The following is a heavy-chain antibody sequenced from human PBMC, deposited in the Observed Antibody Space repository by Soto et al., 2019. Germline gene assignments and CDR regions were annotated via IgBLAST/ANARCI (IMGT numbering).Heavy chain of an antibody. CDR3: AKGVRGNWFDP. D-gene: IGHD3-10*01. V-gene: IGHV3-9*01. J-gene: IGHJ5*02. Sequence: SCGGSSLTVDDYAVHGVRQAPGKGLEWVSSISWNSGSIGYADSVKGRFTISRDNAKNSLYLQMNSLRAEDTALYYCAKGVRGNWFDPWGQGMLVTVSS. CDR1: SLTVDDYA. CDR2: ISWNSGSI.